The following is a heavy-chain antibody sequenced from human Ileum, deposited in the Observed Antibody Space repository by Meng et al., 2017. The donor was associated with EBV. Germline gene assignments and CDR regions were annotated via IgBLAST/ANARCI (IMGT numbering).Heavy chain of an antibody. V-gene: IGHV1-46*01. CDR2: INTSVGYT. D-gene: IGHD3-16*01. CDR1: GYIFTNYA. CDR3: ARASRVLGGFDY. J-gene: IGHJ4*02. Sequence: QVQLVQSGVEVKKPGXSVKVSCKASGYIFTNYAMNWVRQAPGQGLEWMGIINTSVGYTSHAQKFQGRVTMTRDTSTSTVHMEVSSLRSADTAVYYCARASRVLGGFDYWGQGTLVTVSS.